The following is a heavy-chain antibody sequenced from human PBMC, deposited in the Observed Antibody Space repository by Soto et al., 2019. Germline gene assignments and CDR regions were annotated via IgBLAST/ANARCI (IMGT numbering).Heavy chain of an antibody. CDR2: IKQEGSEK. J-gene: IGHJ4*02. CDR1: GFTFSSYW. CDR3: ARGDSGSYSDYFDY. Sequence: EVQLVESGGGLVQPGGSLRLSCAASGFTFSSYWMSWVRQAPGKGLEWVANIKQEGSEKYYVDSVKGRFTISRDNAKNSLYLQMNSLRAEDTAVYYCARGDSGSYSDYFDYWGQGTLVTVSS. D-gene: IGHD1-26*01. V-gene: IGHV3-7*04.